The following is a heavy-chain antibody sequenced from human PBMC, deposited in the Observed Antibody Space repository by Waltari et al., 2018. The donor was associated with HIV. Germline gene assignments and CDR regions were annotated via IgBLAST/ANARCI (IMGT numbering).Heavy chain of an antibody. CDR3: TLFNY. V-gene: IGHV3-23*01. Sequence: EVQLLESGGGLVQPGGSLRLSCTASGFTFSSHAMSWVRQTPGEGLEWVSAISGSADSTYYADSVKGRFTVSRDNSKNTLYLQLNSLRAEDTAVYYCTLFNYWGQGTLVTVSS. CDR1: GFTFSSHA. CDR2: ISGSADST. J-gene: IGHJ4*02.